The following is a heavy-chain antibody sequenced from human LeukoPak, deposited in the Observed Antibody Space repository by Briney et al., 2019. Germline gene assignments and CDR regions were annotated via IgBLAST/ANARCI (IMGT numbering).Heavy chain of an antibody. J-gene: IGHJ4*02. Sequence: GGSLRLSCAASGFTFSNAWMSWVRQAPGKGLEWVGRIKSKTDGGTTDYAAPVKGRFTISRDDSKNTLYLQMNSLKTEDTAVYYCAKRAGTYSTEDDYWGQGTLVTVSS. CDR2: IKSKTDGGTT. CDR1: GFTFSNAW. V-gene: IGHV3-15*01. CDR3: AKRAGTYSTEDDY. D-gene: IGHD1-14*01.